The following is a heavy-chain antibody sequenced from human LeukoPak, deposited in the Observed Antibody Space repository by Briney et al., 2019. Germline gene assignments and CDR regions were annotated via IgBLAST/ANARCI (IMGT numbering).Heavy chain of an antibody. Sequence: GASVKASCKASGGTFSSYAISWVRQAPGQGLEWMGIINPSGGSTSYAQKFQGRVTMTRDTSTSTVYMELSSLRSEDTAVYYCARDNDLVPAAIFPNWFDPWGQGTLVTVSS. CDR1: GGTFSSYA. J-gene: IGHJ5*02. CDR3: ARDNDLVPAAIFPNWFDP. V-gene: IGHV1-46*01. D-gene: IGHD2-2*01. CDR2: INPSGGST.